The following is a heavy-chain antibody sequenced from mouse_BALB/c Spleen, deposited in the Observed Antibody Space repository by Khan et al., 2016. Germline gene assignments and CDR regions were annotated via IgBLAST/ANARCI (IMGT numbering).Heavy chain of an antibody. CDR1: GFDFRGYW. J-gene: IGHJ3*01. D-gene: IGHD1-1*01. V-gene: IGHV4-1*02. CDR3: ARAGYYGYLDY. CDR2: INPDSRTI. Sequence: EVKLLESGGGLVQPGGSLKLSCAASGFDFRGYWMSWVRQAPGKGLEWIGEINPDSRTINYSPSLKDKFTISRDNAKSKLYLKISKVRTEDPALYDCARAGYYGYLDYWGQGTLVSISA.